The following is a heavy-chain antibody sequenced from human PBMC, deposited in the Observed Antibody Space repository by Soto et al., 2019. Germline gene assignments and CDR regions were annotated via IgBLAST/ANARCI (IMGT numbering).Heavy chain of an antibody. CDR1: GFTFDDYA. CDR2: ISWNSGSI. Sequence: PGGSLRLSCAASGFTFDDYAMHWVRQAPGKGLEWVSGISWNSGSIGYADSVKGRFTISRDNAKNSLYLQMNSLRAEDTALYYCAKFPSNEGGAVAGIYYYYYGVDVWGQGTTVTVSS. CDR3: AKFPSNEGGAVAGIYYYYYGVDV. D-gene: IGHD6-19*01. J-gene: IGHJ6*02. V-gene: IGHV3-9*01.